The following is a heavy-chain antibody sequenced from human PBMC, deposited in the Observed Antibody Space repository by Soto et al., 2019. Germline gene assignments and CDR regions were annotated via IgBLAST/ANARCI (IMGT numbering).Heavy chain of an antibody. J-gene: IGHJ3*02. CDR1: VGSFSGYY. Sequence: QVQLQQWGAGLLKPSETLSFTCAVYVGSFSGYYWSWIRQPPGKGLEWIGEINRRGSTNYKPSLKSRVTISVDTSRNQFSLKLSSVTAADTAVYYCARGGRGSESGFDIWGQGTMVTVSS. D-gene: IGHD3-3*01. CDR3: ARGGRGSESGFDI. CDR2: INRRGST. V-gene: IGHV4-34*01.